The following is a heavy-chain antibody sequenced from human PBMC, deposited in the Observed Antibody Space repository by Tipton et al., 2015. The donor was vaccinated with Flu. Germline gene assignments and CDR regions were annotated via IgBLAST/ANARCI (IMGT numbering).Heavy chain of an antibody. J-gene: IGHJ3*02. D-gene: IGHD3-9*01. V-gene: IGHV4-38-2*02. Sequence: LRLSCTVSGYSISSGYYWGWIRQPPGKGLEWIGSIYHSGSTYYNPSLKSRVTISVDTSKNQFSLKLSSVTAADTAVYYCARDGAAILRYFDWLLGADAFDIWGQGTMVTVSS. CDR2: IYHSGST. CDR3: ARDGAAILRYFDWLLGADAFDI. CDR1: GYSISSGYY.